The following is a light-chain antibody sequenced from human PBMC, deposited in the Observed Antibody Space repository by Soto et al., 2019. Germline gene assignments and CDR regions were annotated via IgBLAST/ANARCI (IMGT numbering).Light chain of an antibody. CDR2: EGS. J-gene: IGLJ1*01. V-gene: IGLV2-23*01. CDR1: SSDVGSYNL. CDR3: CSYAGSNNPYV. Sequence: QSALTQPASVSGSAGQSITISCTGTSSDVGSYNLVSWYQQHPGKAPKLIIYEGSKWPSGVSNRFSGSKSGNTASLTISGLQAEDEADYYCCSYAGSNNPYVFGAGTKVTVL.